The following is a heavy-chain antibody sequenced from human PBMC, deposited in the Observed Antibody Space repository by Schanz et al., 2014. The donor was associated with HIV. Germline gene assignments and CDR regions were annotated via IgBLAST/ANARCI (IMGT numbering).Heavy chain of an antibody. CDR2: ISGSGGST. Sequence: EVQVVESGGDLVQVGGSLRLSCAASGFTLSSYTMTWVRQAPGKGLEWVSAISGSGGSTYYTDSVKGRFTISRDNSKNTLYLQMNSLRAEDTAVYYCATSQGIMVATDFDYWGQGTLVTVSS. J-gene: IGHJ4*02. CDR3: ATSQGIMVATDFDY. V-gene: IGHV3-23*04. D-gene: IGHD5-12*01. CDR1: GFTLSSYT.